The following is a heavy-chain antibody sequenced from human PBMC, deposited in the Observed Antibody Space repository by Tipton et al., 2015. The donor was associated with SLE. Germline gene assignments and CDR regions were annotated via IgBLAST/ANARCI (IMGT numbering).Heavy chain of an antibody. CDR2: IGTAGDT. CDR3: AREERAFRSFDI. CDR1: GFTFSSYD. Sequence: SLRLSCAASGFTFSSYDMHWVRQGTGKGLEWVSAIGTAGDTYYPGSVKGRFTISRENAKHSLYLQMNSLRAEDTAAYYCAREERAFRSFDIWGQGTVVTVSS. D-gene: IGHD3-3*02. J-gene: IGHJ3*02. V-gene: IGHV3-13*01.